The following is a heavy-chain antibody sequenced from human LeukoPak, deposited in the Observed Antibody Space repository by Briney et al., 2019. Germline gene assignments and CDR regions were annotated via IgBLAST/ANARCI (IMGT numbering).Heavy chain of an antibody. CDR2: IYYSGST. J-gene: IGHJ4*02. Sequence: SQTLSLTRIVSGGSISSADYYWSWIRQPPGKGLEWIGFIYYSGSTYYTPSLKSRVTISLDTSKNQFSLKLSSVTAADTAVYYCARDSGYYFDYWGQGTLVTVSS. V-gene: IGHV4-30-4*08. CDR1: GGSISSADYY. CDR3: ARDSGYYFDY. D-gene: IGHD3-22*01.